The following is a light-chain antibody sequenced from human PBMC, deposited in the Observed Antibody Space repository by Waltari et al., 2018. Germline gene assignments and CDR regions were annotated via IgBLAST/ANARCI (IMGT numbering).Light chain of an antibody. V-gene: IGLV2-14*01. CDR3: ISYTSSSTWV. Sequence: QSALTQPASVSGSPGPSLTISSTGTSRDVGGSHFLSWYKPHPGKAPKLMTYDVTKRPSGVSNRFSGSKSGKTASLTISGLQAEDEADYYCISYTSSSTWVFGGGTKLTVL. CDR1: SRDVGGSHF. CDR2: DVT. J-gene: IGLJ3*02.